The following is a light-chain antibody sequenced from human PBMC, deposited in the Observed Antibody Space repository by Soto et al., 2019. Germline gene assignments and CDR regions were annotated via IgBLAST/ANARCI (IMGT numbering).Light chain of an antibody. CDR1: GSNIGSQC. CDR2: TNN. J-gene: IGLJ2*01. V-gene: IGLV1-44*01. Sequence: QSVLTQPPSASGTPGQRVTISCSGSGSNIGSQCVNWYQQLPGTAPKLLIHTNNQRPSGVPDRFSGSYSGTSASLAIGGLQAEDEADYYWAAWDGSRDGVVFGGGTKLTVL. CDR3: AAWDGSRDGVV.